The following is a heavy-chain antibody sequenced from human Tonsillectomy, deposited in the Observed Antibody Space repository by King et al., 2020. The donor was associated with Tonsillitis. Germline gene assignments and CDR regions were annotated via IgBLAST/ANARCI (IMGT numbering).Heavy chain of an antibody. CDR1: GFTFSSYA. V-gene: IGHV3-23*04. CDR2: ISGSGGSR. D-gene: IGHD3-10*01. CDR3: AKDSESITMVRGVPTWYFDL. Sequence: VQLVESGGGLVQPGGSLRLSCAASGFTFSSYAMSWVRQAPGKGLEWVSGISGSGGSRYYADSVKGRFTISRDNSKNTLYLQMNSLRVEDTAPYYCAKDSESITMVRGVPTWYFDLWGRGTLVTVSS. J-gene: IGHJ2*01.